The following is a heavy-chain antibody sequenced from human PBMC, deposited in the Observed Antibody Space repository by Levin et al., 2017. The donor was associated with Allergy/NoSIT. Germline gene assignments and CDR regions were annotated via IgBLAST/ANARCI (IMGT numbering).Heavy chain of an antibody. J-gene: IGHJ4*02. D-gene: IGHD4-17*01. CDR1: GFTFSSYW. Sequence: SGESLKISCAASGFTFSSYWMSWVRQAPGKGLEWVANIKQDGSEKYYVDSVKGRFTISRDNAKNSLYLQMNSLRAEDTAVYYCARRAGLYGDRLDLDYWGQGTLVTVSS. V-gene: IGHV3-7*04. CDR3: ARRAGLYGDRLDLDY. CDR2: IKQDGSEK.